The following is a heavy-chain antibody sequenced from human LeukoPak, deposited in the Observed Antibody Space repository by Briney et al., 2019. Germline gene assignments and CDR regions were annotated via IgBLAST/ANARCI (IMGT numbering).Heavy chain of an antibody. D-gene: IGHD3-22*01. V-gene: IGHV3-21*01. J-gene: IGHJ6*03. Sequence: GGSLRLSCAASGFTFSSYSMNWVRQAPGKGLEWVSSISSSSSYIYYADSVKGRFTISRDNAKNSLYLQINSLGPEDTAVYFCARDPYSGNYGSYYYYYMDVWGKGATVTVSS. CDR1: GFTFSSYS. CDR2: ISSSSSYI. CDR3: ARDPYSGNYGSYYYYYMDV.